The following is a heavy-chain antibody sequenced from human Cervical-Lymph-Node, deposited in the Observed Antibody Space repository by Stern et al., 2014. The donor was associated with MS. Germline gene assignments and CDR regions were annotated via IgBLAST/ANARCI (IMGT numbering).Heavy chain of an antibody. D-gene: IGHD6-19*01. CDR2: RSNDGTKK. Sequence: MQREESGGGVVQPGRSLRLSCAGSGFTFSTYGMHWVRQAPGKGLEWVALRSNDGTKKYYVDSVKGRFTISRDNAKNTMYVQMNSLRDEDTAVYYCAKDRGSGWSLDYWGQGTLVTVSS. V-gene: IGHV3-30*18. CDR3: AKDRGSGWSLDY. J-gene: IGHJ4*02. CDR1: GFTFSTYG.